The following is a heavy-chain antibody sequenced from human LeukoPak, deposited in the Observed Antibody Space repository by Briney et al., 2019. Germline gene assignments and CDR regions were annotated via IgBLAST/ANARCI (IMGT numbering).Heavy chain of an antibody. CDR2: IYSSGST. CDR1: GFTFSSYA. V-gene: IGHV3-23*05. D-gene: IGHD2-15*01. J-gene: IGHJ4*02. CDR3: ARGLESCSSGSCFKD. Sequence: QPGGSLRLSCAASGFTFSSYAMSWVRQAPGKGLEWVSLIYSSGSTYYTASVKGRFTISRDHSKNTLYLQMNSLRAEDAALYYCARGLESCSSGSCFKDWGQGTLVTVSS.